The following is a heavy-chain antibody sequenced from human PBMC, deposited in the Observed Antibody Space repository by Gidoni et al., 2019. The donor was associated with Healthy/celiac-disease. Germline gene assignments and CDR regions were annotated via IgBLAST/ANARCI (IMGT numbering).Heavy chain of an antibody. CDR1: GGTFSSYA. Sequence: QVQLVQSGAEVKKPGSSVKVSCKASGGTFSSYAISWVRPAPGQGLEWMGGIIPIFGTANYAQKFQGRVTITADESTSTAYMELSSLRSEDTAVYYCARDQSHDYGDYGNGMDVWGQGTTVTVSS. V-gene: IGHV1-69*01. J-gene: IGHJ6*02. CDR3: ARDQSHDYGDYGNGMDV. D-gene: IGHD4-17*01. CDR2: IIPIFGTA.